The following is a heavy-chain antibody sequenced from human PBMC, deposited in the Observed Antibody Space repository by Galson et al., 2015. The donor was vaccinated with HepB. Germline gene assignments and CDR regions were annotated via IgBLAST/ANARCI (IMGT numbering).Heavy chain of an antibody. CDR1: GASISSSGYY. D-gene: IGHD3-22*01. CDR2: VYSNGNT. V-gene: IGHV4-39*01. CDR3: ARHHRVYYFDSPFDF. J-gene: IGHJ4*02. Sequence: SEPLSLTCNVSGASISSSGYYWGWIRQSPGKGLEWIGSVYSNGNTHYNPSLRSRVTISVDSSKNQFSLKLNSVTAADTALYYCARHHRVYYFDSPFDFWGQGSLVTVSS.